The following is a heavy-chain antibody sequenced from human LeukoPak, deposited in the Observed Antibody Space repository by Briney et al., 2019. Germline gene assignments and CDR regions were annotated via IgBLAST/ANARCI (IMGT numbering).Heavy chain of an antibody. CDR1: GFTFSSYW. D-gene: IGHD4-23*01. CDR3: ARDLYWYGGNEGYFDL. CDR2: ISSSGSTI. Sequence: GGSLRLSRAASGFTFSSYWMHWVRQAPGKGLVWVSYISSSGSTIYYADSVKGRFTISRDNAKNSLYLQMNSLRAEDTAVYYCARDLYWYGGNEGYFDLWGRGTLVTVSS. V-gene: IGHV3-48*04. J-gene: IGHJ2*01.